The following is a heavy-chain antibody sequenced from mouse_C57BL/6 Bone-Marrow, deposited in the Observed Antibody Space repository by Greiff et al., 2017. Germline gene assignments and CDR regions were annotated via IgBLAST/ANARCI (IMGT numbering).Heavy chain of an antibody. Sequence: VQLQQPGAELVKPGASVKLSCKASGYTFTSYWMHWVKQRPGRGLEWIGRIDPNSGGTKYNEKFKGKATLTVDKHSSTAYMQLSSLTAADSAVYYCARSSGSSPYAMDYWGQGTSGTVSS. V-gene: IGHV1-72*01. CDR1: GYTFTSYW. D-gene: IGHD1-1*01. CDR2: IDPNSGGT. CDR3: ARSSGSSPYAMDY. J-gene: IGHJ4*01.